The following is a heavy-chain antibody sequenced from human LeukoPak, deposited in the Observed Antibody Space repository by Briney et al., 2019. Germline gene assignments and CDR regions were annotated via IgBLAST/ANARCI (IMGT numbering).Heavy chain of an antibody. CDR3: ARRGYSYEYDY. V-gene: IGHV3-30*04. Sequence: GGSLRLSCAASGFTFSSYAMHWVRQAPGKGLEWVAVISYDGSNKYYADSVNGRFTISRDNSKNTLYLQMNSLRAEDTAVYYCARRGYSYEYDYWGQGTLVTVSS. CDR2: ISYDGSNK. D-gene: IGHD5-18*01. CDR1: GFTFSSYA. J-gene: IGHJ4*02.